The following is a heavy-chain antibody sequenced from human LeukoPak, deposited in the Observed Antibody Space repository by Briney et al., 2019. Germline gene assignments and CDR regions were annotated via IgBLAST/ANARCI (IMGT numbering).Heavy chain of an antibody. J-gene: IGHJ4*02. CDR3: ARSSRSGYYHFDY. D-gene: IGHD3-3*01. CDR1: GFTFSSYW. Sequence: GGSLRLSCAASGFTFSSYWMHWVRRAPGKGLMWVSRINTDGSSTSYADSVKGRFTISRDNAKNTLYLQMNSLRAEDTAVYYCARSSRSGYYHFDYWGQGTLVTVSS. V-gene: IGHV3-74*01. CDR2: INTDGSST.